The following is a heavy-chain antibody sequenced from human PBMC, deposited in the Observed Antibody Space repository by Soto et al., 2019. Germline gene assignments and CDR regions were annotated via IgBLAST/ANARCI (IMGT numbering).Heavy chain of an antibody. V-gene: IGHV1-45*02. D-gene: IGHD5-12*01. Sequence: GASVKVSCKASGYTFTYRYLHWVRQAPGQALEWMGWITPFNGNTNYAQKFQDRVTITRDRSMSTAYMELSSLRSEDTAMYYCASSTIVAPAEDYYYGMDVWGQGTTVTVSS. CDR2: ITPFNGNT. CDR1: GYTFTYRY. J-gene: IGHJ6*02. CDR3: ASSTIVAPAEDYYYGMDV.